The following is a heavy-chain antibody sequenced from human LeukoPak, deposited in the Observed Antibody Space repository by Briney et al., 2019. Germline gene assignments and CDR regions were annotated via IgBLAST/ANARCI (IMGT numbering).Heavy chain of an antibody. V-gene: IGHV3-23*01. J-gene: IGHJ4*02. CDR2: ISGSGGST. D-gene: IGHD3-9*01. CDR3: ATPQVLRYFDWLSHRNFDY. Sequence: GGSLRLSCAASGFTFSSYAMSWVRQAPGKGLEWVSAISGSGGSTYYADSVKGRFPISRDNSKNTLYLQMNSLRAEDTAVYYCATPQVLRYFDWLSHRNFDYWGQGTLVTVSS. CDR1: GFTFSSYA.